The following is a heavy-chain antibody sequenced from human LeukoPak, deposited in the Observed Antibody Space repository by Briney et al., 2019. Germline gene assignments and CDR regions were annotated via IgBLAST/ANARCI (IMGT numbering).Heavy chain of an antibody. D-gene: IGHD1-14*01. J-gene: IGHJ5*02. CDR2: IYYSGST. CDR3: AKEYLSGFDP. Sequence: PSETLSLTCTVSGGSISSYYWSWIRRPPGKGLEWIGYIYYSGSTNYNPSLKSRVTISVDTSKNQFSLKLTSVTAADTAVYYCAKEYLSGFDPWGQGTLVTVSS. V-gene: IGHV4-59*01. CDR1: GGSISSYY.